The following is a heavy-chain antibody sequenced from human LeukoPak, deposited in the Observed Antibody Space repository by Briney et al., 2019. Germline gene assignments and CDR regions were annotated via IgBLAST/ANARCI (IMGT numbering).Heavy chain of an antibody. CDR1: GFTFHHYA. Sequence: PGGSLRLSCAASGFTFHHYAMHWVRQAPGKGLEWVSGITWSNGEIAYADSVKGRFTISRDNAKNTLYLQMNSLRAEDTAVYYCAKGGATVIDYWGQGTLVTVSS. D-gene: IGHD4-17*01. CDR3: AKGGATVIDY. J-gene: IGHJ4*02. CDR2: ITWSNGEI. V-gene: IGHV3-9*01.